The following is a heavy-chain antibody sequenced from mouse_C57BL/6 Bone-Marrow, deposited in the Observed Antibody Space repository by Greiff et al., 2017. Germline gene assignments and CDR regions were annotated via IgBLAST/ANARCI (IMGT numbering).Heavy chain of an antibody. CDR2: IWWDDDT. J-gene: IGHJ2*01. CDR1: GFSLSTFGMG. D-gene: IGHD1-1*01. CDR3: ARIAGLLRYDFDY. V-gene: IGHV8-8*01. Sequence: QVTLKESGPGILQPSQTLSLTCSFSGFSLSTFGMGVGWIRQPSGKGLEWLAHIWWDDDTYYNPALKSRLTISKDTYKNRVVHKIANVDTADTATYYCARIAGLLRYDFDYWGQGTTLTVSS.